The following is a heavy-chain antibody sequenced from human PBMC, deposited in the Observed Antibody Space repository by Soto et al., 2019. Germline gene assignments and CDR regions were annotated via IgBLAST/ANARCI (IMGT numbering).Heavy chain of an antibody. CDR3: AKDGNPIPYLTGYYRLGWFDP. V-gene: IGHV3-23*01. CDR1: GFTFSSYA. CDR2: ISGSGGST. J-gene: IGHJ5*02. D-gene: IGHD3-9*01. Sequence: GGSLRLSCAASGFTFSSYAMSWVRQAPGKGLEWVSAISGSGGSTYYADSVKGRFTISRDNSKNTLYLQMNSLRAEDTAVYYCAKDGNPIPYLTGYYRLGWFDPWGQGTRVTVS.